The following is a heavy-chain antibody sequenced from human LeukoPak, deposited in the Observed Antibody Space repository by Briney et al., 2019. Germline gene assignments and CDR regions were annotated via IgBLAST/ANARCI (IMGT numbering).Heavy chain of an antibody. V-gene: IGHV3-30*18. CDR3: AKDGPYGNHEIDY. D-gene: IGHD4-17*01. Sequence: GGSLRLSCAASGFTFNTYGMHWVRQAPGKGLEWVAVMSHDGTNTFYGDSVKGRFTVSRDNSKNTLYLQMNSLRAEDTAVYYCAKDGPYGNHEIDYWGQGTLVTVSS. CDR1: GFTFNTYG. CDR2: MSHDGTNT. J-gene: IGHJ4*02.